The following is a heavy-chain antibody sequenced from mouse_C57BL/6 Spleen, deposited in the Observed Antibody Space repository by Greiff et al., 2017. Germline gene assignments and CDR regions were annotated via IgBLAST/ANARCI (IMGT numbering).Heavy chain of an antibody. Sequence: EVQLKESGPGLVKPSQSLSLTCSVTGYSITSGYYWNWIRQFPGNKLEWMGYISYDGSNNYNPSLKNRISITRDTSKNQFFLKLNSVTTEDTATYYCARDRWYYYGKDYWGQGTTLTVSS. D-gene: IGHD1-1*01. CDR1: GYSITSGYY. CDR2: ISYDGSN. V-gene: IGHV3-6*01. J-gene: IGHJ2*01. CDR3: ARDRWYYYGKDY.